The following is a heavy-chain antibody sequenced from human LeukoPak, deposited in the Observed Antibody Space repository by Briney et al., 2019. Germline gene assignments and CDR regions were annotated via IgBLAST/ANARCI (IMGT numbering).Heavy chain of an antibody. CDR1: GGSISSSSYY. Sequence: PSETLSLTCTVSGGSISSSSYYWGWIRQPPGKGLEWIGSIYYSGSTYYNPSLKSRVTISVDTSKNQFSLKLSSVTAADTAVYYCAGGYSYGLVNYWGQGTLVTVSS. CDR3: AGGYSYGLVNY. V-gene: IGHV4-39*01. CDR2: IYYSGST. D-gene: IGHD5-18*01. J-gene: IGHJ4*02.